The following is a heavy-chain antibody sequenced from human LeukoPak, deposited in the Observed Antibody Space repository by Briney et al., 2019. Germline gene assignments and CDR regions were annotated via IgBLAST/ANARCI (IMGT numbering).Heavy chain of an antibody. CDR1: GYTFSGYY. Sequence: ASVKVSCKASGYTFSGYYMHWVRQAPGQGLEWMAWINPNTCDTNYPQKFQGRVTMTRDTSIRTVYMELTRLTSDDTAVYYCARAGSVWGSYRHDAFDIWGQGTMVTVSS. CDR2: INPNTCDT. J-gene: IGHJ3*02. D-gene: IGHD3-16*02. V-gene: IGHV1-2*02. CDR3: ARAGSVWGSYRHDAFDI.